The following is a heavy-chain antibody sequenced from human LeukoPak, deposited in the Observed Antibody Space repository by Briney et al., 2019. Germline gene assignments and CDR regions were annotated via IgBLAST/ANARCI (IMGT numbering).Heavy chain of an antibody. J-gene: IGHJ4*02. CDR2: MNPNSGNT. Sequence: ASVKVSCKASGYTFTSYDINWVRQATGQGLEWMGWMNPNSGNTGYAQKFQGRVTMTRNTSISTAYMELSSLRSEDTAVYYCARGRRSRHSSGWYDYYFDYWGQGTLVTVSS. V-gene: IGHV1-8*01. CDR1: GYTFTSYD. CDR3: ARGRRSRHSSGWYDYYFDY. D-gene: IGHD6-19*01.